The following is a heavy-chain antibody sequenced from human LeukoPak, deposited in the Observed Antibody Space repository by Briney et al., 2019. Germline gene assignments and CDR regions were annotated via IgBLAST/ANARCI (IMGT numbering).Heavy chain of an antibody. J-gene: IGHJ3*02. CDR1: GYTFTSYD. CDR3: AGSGSPGHDAFDI. CDR2: MDPNSGNT. D-gene: IGHD1-26*01. Sequence: ASVKVSCKASGYTFTSYDINWVRQATGQGLEWMGWMDPNSGNTGYAQKFQGRVTMTRNTSISTAYMELSSLRSEDTAVYYCAGSGSPGHDAFDIWGQGTMVTVSS. V-gene: IGHV1-8*01.